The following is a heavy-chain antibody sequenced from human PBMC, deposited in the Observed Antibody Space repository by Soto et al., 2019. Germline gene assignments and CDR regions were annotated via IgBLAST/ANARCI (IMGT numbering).Heavy chain of an antibody. Sequence: QVQLVQSGAEVTKPGASVKLSCKASGYTFTSSYVHWVRQAPGQGLEWMAIINPNGGSTNYAQEFQGRGTVTRDTSTSTVFMELSSLQSDDTAVYYCARELLAANYWGQETLVTVSS. CDR1: GYTFTSSY. J-gene: IGHJ4*02. V-gene: IGHV1-46*01. CDR2: INPNGGST. D-gene: IGHD2-2*01. CDR3: ARELLAANY.